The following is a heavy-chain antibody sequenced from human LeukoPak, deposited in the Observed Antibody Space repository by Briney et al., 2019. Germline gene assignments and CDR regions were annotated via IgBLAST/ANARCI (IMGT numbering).Heavy chain of an antibody. Sequence: ASVKVSCKASGYTFTSYDINWVRQATGQGLEWMGWMNPNSDNTGYAQKFQGRVTMTRNTSISTAYMELSSLRSEDTAVYYCARVSSSSYLGFDYWGQGTLVTVSS. CDR3: ARVSSSSYLGFDY. CDR1: GYTFTSYD. V-gene: IGHV1-8*01. D-gene: IGHD6-13*01. J-gene: IGHJ4*02. CDR2: MNPNSDNT.